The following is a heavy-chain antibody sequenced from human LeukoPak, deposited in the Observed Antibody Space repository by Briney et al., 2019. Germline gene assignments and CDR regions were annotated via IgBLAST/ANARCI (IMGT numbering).Heavy chain of an antibody. Sequence: GGSLRLSCAASGFTFSSYWMHWVRQAPGKGLVWVSRINSDGSSTIYADSVRGRFTISRDNAKNTLYLQINSLRAEDTAVYYCARDQLWVYYYYYSGMYVWGQGTTVTVSS. D-gene: IGHD5-18*01. V-gene: IGHV3-74*01. CDR2: INSDGSST. CDR3: ARDQLWVYYYYYSGMYV. CDR1: GFTFSSYW. J-gene: IGHJ6*02.